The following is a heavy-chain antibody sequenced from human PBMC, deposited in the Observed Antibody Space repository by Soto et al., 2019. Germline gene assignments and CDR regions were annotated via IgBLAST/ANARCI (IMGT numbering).Heavy chain of an antibody. CDR1: GITFSSYA. V-gene: IGHV3-23*01. J-gene: IGHJ4*02. CDR3: AKNYYGSGSDYNPVDY. Sequence: PWGSLRLSCAPSGITFSSYAMSWVRQAPGKGLEWVSGISGSGGSTYYADSVKGRFTISRDNAKNTLYLQMNSLRAEDTAVYYCAKNYYGSGSDYNPVDYCGQGTLVTVSS. D-gene: IGHD3-10*01. CDR2: ISGSGGST.